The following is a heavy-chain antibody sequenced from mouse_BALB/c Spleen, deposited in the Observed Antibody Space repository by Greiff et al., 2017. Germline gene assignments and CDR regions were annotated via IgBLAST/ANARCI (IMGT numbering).Heavy chain of an antibody. CDR3: AREDYGIPFAY. CDR1: GFTFSSYG. D-gene: IGHD1-1*01. Sequence: EVNVVESGGGLVQPGGSLKLSCAASGFTFSSYGMSWVRQTPDKRLELVATINSNGGSTYYPDSVKGRFTISRDNAKNTLYLQMSSLKSEDTAMYYCAREDYGIPFAYWGQGTLVTVSA. CDR2: INSNGGST. V-gene: IGHV5-6-3*01. J-gene: IGHJ3*01.